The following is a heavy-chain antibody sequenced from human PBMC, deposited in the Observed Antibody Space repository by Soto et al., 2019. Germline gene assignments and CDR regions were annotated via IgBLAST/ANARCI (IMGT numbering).Heavy chain of an antibody. V-gene: IGHV4-34*01. CDR2: IHHSGST. J-gene: IGHJ6*02. CDR3: ATPRKNFYYYGMDV. CDR1: GGSFSGYY. Sequence: SETLSLTCAVYGGSFSGYYGTWIRQPPGKGLEWIGEIHHSGSTNYNPSLKSRVSISVDMSNNQFSLRLSSVTAADTAVYYCATPRKNFYYYGMDVWGQGTTVPVSS.